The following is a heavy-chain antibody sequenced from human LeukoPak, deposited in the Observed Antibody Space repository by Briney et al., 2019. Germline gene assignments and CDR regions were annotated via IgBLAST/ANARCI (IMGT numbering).Heavy chain of an antibody. CDR2: INPNSGGT. CDR3: AREVVPAALSVPTY. V-gene: IGHV1-2*02. D-gene: IGHD2-2*01. Sequence: GASVKVSCKASGYTFTGYYMHWVRQAPGQGLEWMGWINPNSGGTNYAQKFQGRVTMTRDTSISTAYMELSRLRSDDTAVYYCAREVVPAALSVPTYWGQGTLVTVSS. J-gene: IGHJ4*02. CDR1: GYTFTGYY.